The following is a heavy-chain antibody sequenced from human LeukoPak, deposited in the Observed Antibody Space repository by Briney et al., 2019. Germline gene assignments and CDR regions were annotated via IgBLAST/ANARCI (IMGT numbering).Heavy chain of an antibody. CDR3: ARGLDWNDLHLDV. CDR1: GFTLSSYA. CDR2: FSGSGGST. Sequence: QPGGSLRLSCAASGFTLSSYAMSWVRQAPGKGLEWVSTFSGSGGSTHYADSVKGRFTISRDNSKNTLYLQMNSLRSEDTAIYYCARGLDWNDLHLDVWGKGTTVIVSS. V-gene: IGHV3-23*01. D-gene: IGHD1-1*01. J-gene: IGHJ6*04.